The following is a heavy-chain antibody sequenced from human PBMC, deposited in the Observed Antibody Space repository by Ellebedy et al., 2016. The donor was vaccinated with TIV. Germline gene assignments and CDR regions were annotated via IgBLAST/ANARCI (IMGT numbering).Heavy chain of an antibody. CDR3: AHRRGTGHPNNNWFDP. CDR1: GFPLSDSGEA. J-gene: IGHJ5*02. CDR2: IYSNDEK. Sequence: SGPTLVXPTQTLMRTCSFSGFPLSDSGEAVGWIRQPPGKALEWLALIYSNDEKRYRPSLKSRLTIFKDTSKNQVVLTMTNVDPVDTATYYCAHRRGTGHPNNNWFDPWGQGTLVTVSS. V-gene: IGHV2-5*01.